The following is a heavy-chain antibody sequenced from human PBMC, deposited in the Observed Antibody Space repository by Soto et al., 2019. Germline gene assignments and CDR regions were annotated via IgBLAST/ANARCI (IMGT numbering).Heavy chain of an antibody. J-gene: IGHJ4*02. CDR3: ARGMTTVTTFDY. CDR2: IYHSGST. CDR1: GGSISSGGYS. V-gene: IGHV4-30-2*01. D-gene: IGHD4-17*01. Sequence: PSETLSLTCAVSGGSISSGGYSWSWIRQPPGKGLESIGYIYHSGSTYYNPSLKSRVTISVGRSKNQFSLKLSSVTAADTAVYYCARGMTTVTTFDYWGQGTLVTVSS.